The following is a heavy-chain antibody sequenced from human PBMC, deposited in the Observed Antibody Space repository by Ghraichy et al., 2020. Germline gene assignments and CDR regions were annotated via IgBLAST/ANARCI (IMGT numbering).Heavy chain of an antibody. CDR2: IYYSGST. CDR3: ARQTGQLLYWGY. J-gene: IGHJ4*02. D-gene: IGHD2-2*02. V-gene: IGHV4-39*01. CDR1: GGSISSSSYY. Sequence: SETLSLTCTVSGGSISSSSYYWGWIRQPPGKGLEWIGSIYYSGSTYYNPSLKSRVTISVDTSKNQFSLKLSSVTAADTAVYYCARQTGQLLYWGYWGQGTLVTVSS.